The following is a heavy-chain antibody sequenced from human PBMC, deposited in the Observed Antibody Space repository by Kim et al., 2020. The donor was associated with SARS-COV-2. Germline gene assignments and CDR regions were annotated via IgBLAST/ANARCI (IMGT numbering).Heavy chain of an antibody. J-gene: IGHJ4*02. D-gene: IGHD3-22*01. CDR2: IYSGGST. CDR3: ARDPVDSSGYGGAFDY. Sequence: GGSLRLSCAASGFTVSSNYMSWVRQAPGKGLEWVSVIYSGGSTYYADSVKGRFTISRDNSKNTLYLQMNSLRAEDTAVYYCARDPVDSSGYGGAFDYWGQGTLVTVSS. V-gene: IGHV3-66*02. CDR1: GFTVSSNY.